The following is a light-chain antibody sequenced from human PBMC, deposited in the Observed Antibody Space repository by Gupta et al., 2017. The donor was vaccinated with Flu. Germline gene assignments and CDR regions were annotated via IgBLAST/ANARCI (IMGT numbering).Light chain of an antibody. CDR1: SSDVGGYNY. V-gene: IGLV2-14*01. CDR2: EVS. CDR3: SSYTSSSTLV. Sequence: QSALTQPASVSGSPGQSITISCTGTSSDVGGYNYVSWYQQHPGNAPKLMIYEVSKRPSGVSNRFSGSKSGNTASLTISGLQAEDDADYYCSSYTSSSTLVFGGGTKLTVL. J-gene: IGLJ2*01.